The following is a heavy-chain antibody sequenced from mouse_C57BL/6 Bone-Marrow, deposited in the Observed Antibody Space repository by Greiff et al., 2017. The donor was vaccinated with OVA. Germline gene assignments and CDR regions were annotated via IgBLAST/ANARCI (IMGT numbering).Heavy chain of an antibody. CDR1: GFNIKDDY. J-gene: IGHJ4*01. Sequence: VHVKQSGAELVRPGASVKLSCTASGFNIKDDYMHWVKQRPEQGLEWIGWIDPENGDTEYASKFQGKATITADTSSNTAYLQLSSLTSEDTAVYYCTSYYGSTPYYAMDYWGQGTSVTVSS. V-gene: IGHV14-4*01. D-gene: IGHD1-1*01. CDR3: TSYYGSTPYYAMDY. CDR2: IDPENGDT.